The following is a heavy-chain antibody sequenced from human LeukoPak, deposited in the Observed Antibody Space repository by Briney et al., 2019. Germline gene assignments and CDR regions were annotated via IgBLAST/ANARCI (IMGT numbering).Heavy chain of an antibody. CDR2: IRNKGNRDIT. Sequence: PGGSLRLSCAASGFTLSDHHMDWVRQAPGKGLELVGRIRNKGNRDITEYAESVRGRFTVSRDESKNSLYLQMNSLKTEGTAVYYCVKSTIGSVFDIWGRGAMVTVSS. V-gene: IGHV3-72*01. CDR3: VKSTIGSVFDI. J-gene: IGHJ3*02. D-gene: IGHD1-1*01. CDR1: GFTLSDHH.